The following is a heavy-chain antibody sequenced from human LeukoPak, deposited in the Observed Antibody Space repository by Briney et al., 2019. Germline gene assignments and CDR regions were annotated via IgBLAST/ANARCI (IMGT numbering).Heavy chain of an antibody. CDR3: ARVDGSPGY. CDR2: MNPKSGMS. D-gene: IGHD3-22*01. Sequence: ASVKVSCKASGYTFTTLDINWVRQATGQGLEWMGWMNPKSGMSGFAQRFQGRVTITRDTSISTVYMELSSLRSEDTAVYYCARVDGSPGYWGQGTLVTVSS. V-gene: IGHV1-8*03. CDR1: GYTFTTLD. J-gene: IGHJ4*02.